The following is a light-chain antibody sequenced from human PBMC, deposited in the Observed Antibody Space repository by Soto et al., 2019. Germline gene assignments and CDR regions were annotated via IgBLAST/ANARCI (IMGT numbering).Light chain of an antibody. J-gene: IGLJ2*01. CDR3: SSYTSSSTL. CDR2: EVS. V-gene: IGLV2-14*03. CDR1: SSDVGGYNY. Sequence: QSALTQPASVSGSPGQSITISCTGTSSDVGGYNYVSWYQQHPGKAPKLMIYEVSNRPSGVSNRFSGSKSGNTASLTISVLQAEDEADYYCSSYTSSSTLFGVGTKLTVL.